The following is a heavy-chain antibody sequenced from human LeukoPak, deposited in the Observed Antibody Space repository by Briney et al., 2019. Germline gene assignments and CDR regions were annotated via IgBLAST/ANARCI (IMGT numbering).Heavy chain of an antibody. CDR2: ISAYNGNT. CDR3: ARYSEPNKTYYDILTGYYRPYFDY. V-gene: IGHV1-18*01. Sequence: GASVKVSCKASGYTFTSYGISWVRQAPGQGLEWMGWISAYNGNTNYAQKLQGRVTMTTDTSTSTAYMELRSLRSDDTAVYYCARYSEPNKTYYDILTGYYRPYFDYWGQGTLVTVSS. D-gene: IGHD3-9*01. CDR1: GYTFTSYG. J-gene: IGHJ4*02.